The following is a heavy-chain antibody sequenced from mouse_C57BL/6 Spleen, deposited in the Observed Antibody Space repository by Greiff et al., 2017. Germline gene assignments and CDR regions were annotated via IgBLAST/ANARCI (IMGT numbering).Heavy chain of an antibody. V-gene: IGHV1-26*01. CDR3: ARGSDGYSYYYAMDY. D-gene: IGHD2-3*01. Sequence: EVQLQQSGPELVKPGASVKISCKASGYTFTDYYMNWVKQSHGKSLEWIGDINPNNGGTSYNQKFKGKATLTVDKSSSTAYMELRSLTSEDSAVYYCARGSDGYSYYYAMDYWGQGPSVTVSS. J-gene: IGHJ4*01. CDR1: GYTFTDYY. CDR2: INPNNGGT.